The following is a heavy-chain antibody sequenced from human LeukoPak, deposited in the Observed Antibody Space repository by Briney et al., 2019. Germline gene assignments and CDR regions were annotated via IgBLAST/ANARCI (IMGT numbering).Heavy chain of an antibody. J-gene: IGHJ4*02. CDR1: GCTFTSYD. V-gene: IGHV1-8*01. Sequence: ASVKVSCKASGCTFTSYDINWVRQATGQGLEWMGWMNPNSGSTGYAQKFQGRVTMTRNTSISTAYMELSSLRSEDTAVYYCARGGYCSSTSCSRKSPFDYWGQGTLVTVSS. D-gene: IGHD2-2*01. CDR2: MNPNSGST. CDR3: ARGGYCSSTSCSRKSPFDY.